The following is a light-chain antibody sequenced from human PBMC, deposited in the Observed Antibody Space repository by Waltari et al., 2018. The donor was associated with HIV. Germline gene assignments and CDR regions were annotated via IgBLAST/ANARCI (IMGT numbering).Light chain of an antibody. Sequence: EVLLTQSPATLSVSPGDRTTLSYRASQSVRTNVAWYQQRPGQPPRLLSYGASTRATGIAARFSGSGSGTEFTLTINSLQSEDYAVYYCQQYDYWPPWTFGQGTKVEMK. CDR2: GAS. CDR3: QQYDYWPPWT. V-gene: IGKV3-15*01. J-gene: IGKJ1*01. CDR1: QSVRTN.